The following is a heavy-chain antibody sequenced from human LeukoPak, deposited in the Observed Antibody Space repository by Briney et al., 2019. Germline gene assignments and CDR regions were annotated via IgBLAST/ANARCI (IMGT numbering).Heavy chain of an antibody. CDR3: AKRGDRGTYAFDI. D-gene: IGHD3-16*01. V-gene: IGHV3-23*01. Sequence: PGGSLRLSCAASGFTFSSFAMSWVRQAPGKGLEWVSASGSSGHTTYYADSLKGRFTISRDTSKNTLFLQMNSLRAEDTAIYYCAKRGDRGTYAFDIWGQGTMVTVSS. CDR1: GFTFSSFA. J-gene: IGHJ3*02. CDR2: SGSSGHTT.